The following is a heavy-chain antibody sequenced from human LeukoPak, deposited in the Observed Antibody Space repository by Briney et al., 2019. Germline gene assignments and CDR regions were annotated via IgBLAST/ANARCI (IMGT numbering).Heavy chain of an antibody. Sequence: GGSLRLSCAASGFTFSNAWMSWVRQAPGKGLEWVGRIKSKTDGGTTDYAAPVKGRFTISRDDSNNTLYLQMNSLKTEDTAVYYCTTGPLWFGELLHYWGQGTLVTVSS. D-gene: IGHD3-10*01. CDR3: TTGPLWFGELLHY. CDR1: GFTFSNAW. CDR2: IKSKTDGGTT. V-gene: IGHV3-15*01. J-gene: IGHJ4*02.